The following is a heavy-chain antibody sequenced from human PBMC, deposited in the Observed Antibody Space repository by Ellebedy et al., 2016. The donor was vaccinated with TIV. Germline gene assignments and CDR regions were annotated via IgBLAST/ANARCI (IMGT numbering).Heavy chain of an antibody. Sequence: ASVKVSXKAFGYTFTNYYVHWVRQAPGQGLESMGIINPSDGSTSYTQKFQGRITITRDTSATTAYMELSGLMSEDTAVYYCATREWQDPMDVWGQGTTVTVSS. D-gene: IGHD3-3*01. CDR1: GYTFTNYY. CDR3: ATREWQDPMDV. V-gene: IGHV1-46*01. CDR2: INPSDGST. J-gene: IGHJ6*02.